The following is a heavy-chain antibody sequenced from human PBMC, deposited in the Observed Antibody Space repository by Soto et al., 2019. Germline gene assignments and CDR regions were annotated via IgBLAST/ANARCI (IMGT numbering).Heavy chain of an antibody. CDR3: ARIAWHFFDY. V-gene: IGHV4-31*03. CDR1: GGSINIGGYY. Sequence: QVQLQGSGPGLVKPSQTLSLTCTVSGGSINIGGYYWSWIRQHPGKGLEWIGYIYYSGSTFYNPSLKSRVTISFDTSKNQFSLKLNSVTAADTAVYYCARIAWHFFDYWGQGTPVTVSS. D-gene: IGHD3-3*02. J-gene: IGHJ4*02. CDR2: IYYSGST.